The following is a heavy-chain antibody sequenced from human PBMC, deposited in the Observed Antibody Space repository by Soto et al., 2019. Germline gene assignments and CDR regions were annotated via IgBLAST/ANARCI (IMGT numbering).Heavy chain of an antibody. Sequence: GGSLRLSCAASGFTFSSYAMSWVRQAPRKGLEWVSAISGSGGSTYYADSVKGRFTISRDNSKNTLYLQMNSLRAEDTAVYYCAKLNSSGWYYYYYYGMDVWAKGPRSPSP. D-gene: IGHD6-19*01. CDR3: AKLNSSGWYYYYYYGMDV. CDR2: ISGSGGST. V-gene: IGHV3-23*01. CDR1: GFTFSSYA. J-gene: IGHJ6*02.